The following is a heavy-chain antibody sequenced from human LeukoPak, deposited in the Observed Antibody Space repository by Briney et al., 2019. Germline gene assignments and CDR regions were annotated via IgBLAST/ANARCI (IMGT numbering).Heavy chain of an antibody. CDR2: IFYSGSA. Sequence: PSETLSLTCTVSGGSINDFYWTWIRQPPGKGLEWIGYIFYSGSANSNPSLESRVTISVDTSKNQFSLRLSSVTAADTAVYYCARGGDYYGSGTYYAFDPWGQGTLVTVSS. CDR3: ARGGDYYGSGTYYAFDP. J-gene: IGHJ5*02. V-gene: IGHV4-59*01. CDR1: GGSINDFY. D-gene: IGHD3-10*01.